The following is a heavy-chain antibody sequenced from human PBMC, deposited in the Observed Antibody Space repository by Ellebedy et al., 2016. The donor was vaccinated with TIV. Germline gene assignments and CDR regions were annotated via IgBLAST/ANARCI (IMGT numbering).Heavy chain of an antibody. CDR3: ARHKLGSYGPED. CDR2: INPNSGGT. Sequence: AASVKVSCKASGYTFTGYYMHWVRQAPGQGLEWMGWINPNSGGTNYAQKFQGRVTMTRDTSISTAYMELSRLRSDDTAVYYCARHKLGSYGPEDWGQGTLVTVSS. D-gene: IGHD5-18*01. V-gene: IGHV1-2*02. CDR1: GYTFTGYY. J-gene: IGHJ4*02.